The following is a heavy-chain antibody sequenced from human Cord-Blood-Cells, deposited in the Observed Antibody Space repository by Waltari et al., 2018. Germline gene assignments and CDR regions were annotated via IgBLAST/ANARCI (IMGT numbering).Heavy chain of an antibody. CDR2: INSEGSST. D-gene: IGHD5-12*01. CDR3: ARGASGYDYSY. Sequence: EVQLVESGGGLVQPGECLMLAFSAYGFTFSCYWMHWVRQAPGKGQGWVSRINSEGSSTSYADYVNGRSTISTDNAKYTVYRQMNSLRAEDTAVEYCARGASGYDYSYWGQGTLVTVSS. CDR1: GFTFSCYW. J-gene: IGHJ4*02. V-gene: IGHV3-74*01.